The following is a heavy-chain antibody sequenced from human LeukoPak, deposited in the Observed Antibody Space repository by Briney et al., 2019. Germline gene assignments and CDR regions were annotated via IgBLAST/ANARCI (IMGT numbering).Heavy chain of an antibody. D-gene: IGHD2-8*02. CDR2: IFPSGGEI. Sequence: WGSLSLTWAVSGVTFSTFAMIWDCKPPRKGLEWVSSIFPSGGEIHYAESVRSRVTISRDNSKSTLSLQMNSLRAEDTAIYYCATYRQVLLPFESWGQGTLVTVSS. J-gene: IGHJ4*02. CDR3: ATYRQVLLPFES. V-gene: IGHV3-23*01. CDR1: GVTFSTFA.